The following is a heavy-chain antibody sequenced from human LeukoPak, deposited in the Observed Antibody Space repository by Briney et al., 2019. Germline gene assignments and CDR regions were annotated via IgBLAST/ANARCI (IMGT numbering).Heavy chain of an antibody. V-gene: IGHV1-2*04. CDR3: AREPLGYYYDSSGLDY. D-gene: IGHD3-22*01. Sequence: ASVKVSCKASAYTFTGYYMHWVRQAPGQGLEWMGWINPNSGGTNYAQKFQGWVTMTRDTSISTAYMELSRLRSDDTAVYYCAREPLGYYYDSSGLDYWGQGTLVTVSS. CDR2: INPNSGGT. CDR1: AYTFTGYY. J-gene: IGHJ4*02.